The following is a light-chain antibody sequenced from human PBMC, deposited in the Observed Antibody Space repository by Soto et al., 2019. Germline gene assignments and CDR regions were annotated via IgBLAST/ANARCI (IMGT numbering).Light chain of an antibody. Sequence: QSALTQPASVSGSPGQSITISCTGTSSDVGGYNFVSWYQQHPGRAPKLMICDVSNRPSVVSNRFSGSKSGNTASLTISGLQAEDEADYYCSSYTSGSTPLVFGGGTKLTVL. CDR3: SSYTSGSTPLV. CDR2: DVS. J-gene: IGLJ2*01. CDR1: SSDVGGYNF. V-gene: IGLV2-14*01.